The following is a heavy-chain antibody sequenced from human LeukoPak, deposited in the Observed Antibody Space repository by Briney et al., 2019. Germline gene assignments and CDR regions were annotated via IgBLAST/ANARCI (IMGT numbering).Heavy chain of an antibody. Sequence: PGRSLRLSCAASGFTFSSYAMHWVHQAPGKGLEWVAVISYDGSNKYYADSVKGRFTISRDNSKNTLYLQMNSLRAEDTAVYYCAREPTVTTSWHYYYGMDVWGQGTTVTVSS. D-gene: IGHD4-17*01. CDR3: AREPTVTTSWHYYYGMDV. J-gene: IGHJ6*02. CDR1: GFTFSSYA. V-gene: IGHV3-30-3*01. CDR2: ISYDGSNK.